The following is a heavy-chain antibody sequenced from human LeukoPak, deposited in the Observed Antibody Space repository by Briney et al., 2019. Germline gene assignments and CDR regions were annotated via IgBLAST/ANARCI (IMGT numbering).Heavy chain of an antibody. CDR1: GGSISSGSYY. Sequence: SETLSLTCTVSGGSISSGSYYWSWIRQPAGKGLEWIGRIYTSGSTNYNPSLKSRVTISVDTSKNQFSLKLSSVTAADTAVYYCARDGYPRVSWFDPWGQGTLVTVSS. J-gene: IGHJ5*02. V-gene: IGHV4-61*02. CDR2: IYTSGST. D-gene: IGHD3-22*01. CDR3: ARDGYPRVSWFDP.